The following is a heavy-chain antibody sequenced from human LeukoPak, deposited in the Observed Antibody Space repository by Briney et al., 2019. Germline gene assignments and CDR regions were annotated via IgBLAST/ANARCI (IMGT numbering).Heavy chain of an antibody. CDR1: GGPVSSFY. CDR2: MYYSGST. V-gene: IGHV4-59*02. D-gene: IGHD2-15*01. Sequence: PSETLSLTCTVSGGPVSSFYWSWIRQPPGKGLEWIGFMYYSGSTNYNPSLKSRVTISVDTSKNQFSLKLSSVTAADTAVYYCARAVVVAATGYYYMDVWGKGTTVTVSS. CDR3: ARAVVVAATGYYYMDV. J-gene: IGHJ6*03.